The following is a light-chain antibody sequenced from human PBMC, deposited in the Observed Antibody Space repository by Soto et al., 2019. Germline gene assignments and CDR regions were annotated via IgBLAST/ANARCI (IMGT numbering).Light chain of an antibody. Sequence: DIQMTQSPSTLSASVGDRVTITCRASQSISSWLAWYQQKPGKAPKVLIYKASSLESGVPSRFSGSGSGTEFTLTISSLQPDDFATYYCQQYTDYQWTFGQGTKVEIK. CDR3: QQYTDYQWT. V-gene: IGKV1-5*03. CDR1: QSISSW. J-gene: IGKJ1*01. CDR2: KAS.